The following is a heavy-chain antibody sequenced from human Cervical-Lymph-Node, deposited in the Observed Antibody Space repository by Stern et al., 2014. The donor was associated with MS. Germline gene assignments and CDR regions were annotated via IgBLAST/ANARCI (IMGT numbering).Heavy chain of an antibody. CDR3: ARDDYTYYYYYGMDV. V-gene: IGHV3-21*01. J-gene: IGHJ6*02. CDR2: ISSSSSYI. CDR1: GFTFSSYS. Sequence: EVQLEESGGGLVKPGGSLRLSCAASGFTFSSYSMNWVRQAPGKGLEWVSSISSSSSYIYYADSVKGRFTISRDNAKNSLYLQMNSLRAEDTAVYYCARDDYTYYYYYGMDVWGQGTTVTVSS. D-gene: IGHD4-11*01.